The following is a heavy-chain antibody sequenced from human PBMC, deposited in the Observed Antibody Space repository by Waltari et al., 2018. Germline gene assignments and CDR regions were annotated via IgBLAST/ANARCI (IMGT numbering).Heavy chain of an antibody. CDR3: ARLRGMPHWYFDL. CDR1: GGSISSSSYY. D-gene: IGHD2-2*01. V-gene: IGHV4-39*01. Sequence: QLQLQESGPGLVKPSETLSLTCTVSGGSISSSSYYWGWIRQPPGKGLEWIGSIYYSGSTFYNPSLKRRVTISVDTSKNQFSLKLSSVTAADTAVYYCARLRGMPHWYFDLWGRGTLVTVSS. CDR2: IYYSGST. J-gene: IGHJ2*01.